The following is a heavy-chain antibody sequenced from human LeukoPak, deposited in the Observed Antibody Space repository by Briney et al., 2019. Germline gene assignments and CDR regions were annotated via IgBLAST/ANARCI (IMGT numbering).Heavy chain of an antibody. D-gene: IGHD1-26*01. CDR1: GFTFSNYA. J-gene: IGHJ4*02. V-gene: IGHV3-23*01. CDR2: ITDSGGTT. Sequence: GGSLRLSCAASGFTFSNYAMSWVRQAPGKGLEWVSTITDSGGTTFYADSVKGRFTISRDNFKNTVYLQMNSLRAEVTAVYYCAKLWRGSHPRYFDHWGQGTLVTVSS. CDR3: AKLWRGSHPRYFDH.